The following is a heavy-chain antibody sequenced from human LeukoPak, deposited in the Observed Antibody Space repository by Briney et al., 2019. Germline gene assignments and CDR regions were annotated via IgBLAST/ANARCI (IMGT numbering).Heavy chain of an antibody. Sequence: ASVKVSCKASGYTFTSYGISWVRQATGQGLEWMGWMNPNSGNTGYAQKFQGRVTMTRNTSISTAYMELSSLRSEDTAVYYCARAGDSSGGSYFFDYWGQGTLVTVSS. CDR1: GYTFTSYG. V-gene: IGHV1-8*02. CDR3: ARAGDSSGGSYFFDY. D-gene: IGHD2-15*01. J-gene: IGHJ4*02. CDR2: MNPNSGNT.